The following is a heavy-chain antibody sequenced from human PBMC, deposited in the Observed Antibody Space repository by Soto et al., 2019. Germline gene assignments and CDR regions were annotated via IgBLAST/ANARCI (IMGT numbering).Heavy chain of an antibody. V-gene: IGHV3-9*01. CDR2: LNWNSATI. CDR3: AKCAGDSSASARDS. Sequence: SVRLSCSASVSTFDDYAMYWVRQPPGGGLEWVAGLNWNSATIGYADSVKDRFIVSRDNAENSLSLQMSSLRADDTALYYCAKCAGDSSASARDSWGQGNRVTVSP. J-gene: IGHJ4*02. D-gene: IGHD6-25*01. CDR1: VSTFDDYA.